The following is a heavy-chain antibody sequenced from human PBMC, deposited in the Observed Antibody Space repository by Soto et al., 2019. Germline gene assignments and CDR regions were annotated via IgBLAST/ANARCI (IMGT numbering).Heavy chain of an antibody. CDR2: VYHTGST. CDR1: GCFITNDY. D-gene: IGHD4-17*01. Sequence: SETLSLTCAVSGCFITNDYWSWIRQPPGKGLEWIGYVYHTGSTNYKPSLKSRVTISVDKSKNQFSLKLTSVTAADTAVYYCARDSGYGDYDNFDYWGQGTLVTVS. V-gene: IGHV4-59*12. J-gene: IGHJ4*02. CDR3: ARDSGYGDYDNFDY.